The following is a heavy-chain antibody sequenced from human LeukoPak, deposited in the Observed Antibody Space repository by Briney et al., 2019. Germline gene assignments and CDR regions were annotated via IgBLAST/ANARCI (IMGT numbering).Heavy chain of an antibody. CDR3: ARDMYYDFWSGYYSGDDYYYGMDV. V-gene: IGHV4-59*01. CDR2: IYYSGST. D-gene: IGHD3-3*01. J-gene: IGHJ6*02. Sequence: SETLSLTCTVSGGSISSYYWSWIRQPPGKGLEWIGYIYYSGSTNYNPSLKSRVTISVDTSKNQFSLKLSSVTAADTAVYYCARDMYYDFWSGYYSGDDYYYGMDVWGQGTTVTVSS. CDR1: GGSISSYY.